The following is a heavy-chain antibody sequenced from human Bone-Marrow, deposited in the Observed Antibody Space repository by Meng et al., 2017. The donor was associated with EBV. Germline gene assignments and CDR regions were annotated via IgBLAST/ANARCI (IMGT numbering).Heavy chain of an antibody. CDR2: IWYDGSNK. V-gene: IGHV3-33*01. Sequence: VGGGGGVVQPGRALSISCAVSGVTFSSYGMHWVRQAPGKGLEWVALIWYDGSNKFYANSVKGRFTISRDNSKSTLYLQMNSLRPEDTAVYYCARQLEVSSVTSLDYWGLGTLVTVSS. CDR1: GVTFSSYG. D-gene: IGHD4-17*01. J-gene: IGHJ4*02. CDR3: ARQLEVSSVTSLDY.